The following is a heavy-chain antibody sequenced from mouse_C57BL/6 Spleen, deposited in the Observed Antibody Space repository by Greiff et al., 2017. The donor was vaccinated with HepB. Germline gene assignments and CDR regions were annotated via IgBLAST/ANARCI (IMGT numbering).Heavy chain of an antibody. CDR2: YPGSGNTY. D-gene: IGHD1-1*01. V-gene: IGHV1-83*01. Sequence: VQLKESGPELVKPGASVKMSCKASGYTFTDYYMHWVKQKPGKGLEWIGEIYPGSGNTYYNEKFKGKATLTADTSSSTVYMQLSSLTSEDSEVYFCAYDYYEAWFAYWGQGTLVTVSA. CDR1: YTFTDYYM. CDR3: YDYYEAWFAY. J-gene: IGHJ3*01.